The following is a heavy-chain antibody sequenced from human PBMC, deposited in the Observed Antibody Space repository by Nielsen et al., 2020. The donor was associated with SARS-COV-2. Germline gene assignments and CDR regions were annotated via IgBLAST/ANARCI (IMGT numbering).Heavy chain of an antibody. J-gene: IGHJ6*02. CDR2: INPNSGGT. D-gene: IGHD6-13*01. Sequence: ASVKVSCKASGYTFTGYYMHWVRQAPGQGLEWMGRINPNSGGTNYAQKFQGRVTMTRDTSTSTVYMELSSLRSEDTAVYYCARDYGSSQYYYYYYGMDVWGQGTTVTVSS. CDR3: ARDYGSSQYYYYYYGMDV. CDR1: GYTFTGYY. V-gene: IGHV1-2*06.